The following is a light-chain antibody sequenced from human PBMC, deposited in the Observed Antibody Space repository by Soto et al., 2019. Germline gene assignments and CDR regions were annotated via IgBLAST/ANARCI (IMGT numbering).Light chain of an antibody. V-gene: IGKV1-33*01. Sequence: DIQLTQSPSSLSASIGDSVTITCQASQDISTSLNWYHRRPGKAPKLLITDASTLQTVVPPRFRGSGAGTDFSFTIRRLPPEDFGEYYCQQYENVPTFGQGTKVKIK. J-gene: IGKJ2*01. CDR1: QDISTS. CDR3: QQYENVPT. CDR2: DAS.